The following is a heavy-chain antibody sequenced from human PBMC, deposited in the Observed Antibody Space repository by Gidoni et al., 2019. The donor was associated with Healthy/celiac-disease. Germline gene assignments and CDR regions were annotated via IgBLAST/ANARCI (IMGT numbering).Heavy chain of an antibody. CDR1: GFTFSSYA. Sequence: EVQLLESGGGLVQPGGSLRLSWAASGFTFSSYAMSWVRQAPGKGLEWVSAISGSGGSTYYADSVKGRFTISRDNSKNTLYLQMNSLRAEDTAVYYCAKLTDDFWSGPNYYYYMDVWGKGTTVTVSS. V-gene: IGHV3-23*01. CDR2: ISGSGGST. D-gene: IGHD3-3*01. CDR3: AKLTDDFWSGPNYYYYMDV. J-gene: IGHJ6*03.